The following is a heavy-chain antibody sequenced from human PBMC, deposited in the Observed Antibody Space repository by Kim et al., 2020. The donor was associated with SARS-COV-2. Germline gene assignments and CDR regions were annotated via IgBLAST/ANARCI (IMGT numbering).Heavy chain of an antibody. CDR1: GGSISGRSYY. CDR3: SREKSNSKLPVTNDY. CDR2: ISYSGIT. V-gene: IGHV4-39*01. J-gene: IGHJ4*02. Sequence: SETLSLTCTVSGGSISGRSYYWGWIRRPPVKGLEWIASISYSGITYYNPSLKSRLTISVDTSKNQFSLKLSSVTAADTALYYCSREKSNSKLPVTNDYWGQGTLVTVSS. D-gene: IGHD4-17*01.